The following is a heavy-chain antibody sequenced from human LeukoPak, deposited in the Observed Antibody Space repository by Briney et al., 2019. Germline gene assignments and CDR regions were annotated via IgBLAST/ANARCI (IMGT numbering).Heavy chain of an antibody. CDR2: IRFDGAYK. CDR3: AKSAVRDYASGVDYFDY. D-gene: IGHD3-10*01. Sequence: GGSLRLSCAASGLTFSTYGIHWVRQAPGKGLEWVAFIRFDGAYKHTANSVKGRFTISRDNAQNTVYLYMNTLRTEDTAVYYCAKSAVRDYASGVDYFDYWGQGTLVSVSS. CDR1: GLTFSTYG. V-gene: IGHV3-30*02. J-gene: IGHJ4*02.